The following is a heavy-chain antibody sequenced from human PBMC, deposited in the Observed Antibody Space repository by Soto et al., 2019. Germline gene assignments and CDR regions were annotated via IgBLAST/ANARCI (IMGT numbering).Heavy chain of an antibody. D-gene: IGHD1-1*01. CDR2: INHSGST. J-gene: IGHJ4*02. V-gene: IGHV4-34*01. CDR3: ASVGGRRQLDY. Sequence: SETLSLTCGVYGGYFSCYYWSWIRQPPGKGLEWIGEINHSGSTNYNPSLKSRVTISVDTSKNQFSLKLSSVTAADTAVYYCASVGGRRQLDYWGQGTLVTVSS. CDR1: GGYFSCYY.